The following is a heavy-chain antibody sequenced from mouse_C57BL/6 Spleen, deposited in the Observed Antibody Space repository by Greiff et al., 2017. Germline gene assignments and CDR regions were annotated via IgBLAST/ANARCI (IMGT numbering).Heavy chain of an antibody. CDR3: AREVVAPYYFDD. D-gene: IGHD1-1*01. CDR2: IYPGDGDT. Sequence: QVQLQQSGPELVKPGASVKISCKASGYAFTSSWMNWVKQRPGKGLEWIGRIYPGDGDTNYNGKFKGKATLTADKSSSTAYMQLSSLTSEDSAVYFCAREVVAPYYFDDWGQGTTLTVSS. CDR1: GYAFTSSW. V-gene: IGHV1-82*01. J-gene: IGHJ2*01.